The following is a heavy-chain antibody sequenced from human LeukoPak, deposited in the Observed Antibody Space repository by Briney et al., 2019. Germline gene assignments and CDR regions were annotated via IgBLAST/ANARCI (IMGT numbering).Heavy chain of an antibody. D-gene: IGHD6-19*01. CDR3: AKVPRARYSSGFLDY. J-gene: IGHJ4*02. CDR1: GFTFSSYA. CDR2: ISGSGGST. V-gene: IGHV3-23*01. Sequence: GGSLRLSCAASGFTFSSYAMSWVRQAPGKGLEWVSAISGSGGSTYYADSVKGRLTISRDNSKNTLYLQMNSLRAEDTAVYYCAKVPRARYSSGFLDYWGQGTLVTVSS.